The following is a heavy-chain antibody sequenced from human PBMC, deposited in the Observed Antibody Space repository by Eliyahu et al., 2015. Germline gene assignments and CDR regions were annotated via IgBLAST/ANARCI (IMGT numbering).Heavy chain of an antibody. CDR2: ISGSGGST. CDR3: AKGGYDSKSGY. V-gene: IGHV3-23*01. J-gene: IGHJ4*02. CDR1: SYA. Sequence: SYAMSWVRQAPGKGLEWVSAISGSGGSTYYADSVKGRFTIYRDNSKNTLYLQMNSLRAEDTAVYYCAKGGYDSKSGYWGQGTLVTVSS. D-gene: IGHD3-22*01.